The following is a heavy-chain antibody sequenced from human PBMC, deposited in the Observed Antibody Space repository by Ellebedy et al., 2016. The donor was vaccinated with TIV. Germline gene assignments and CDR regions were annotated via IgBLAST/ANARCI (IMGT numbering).Heavy chain of an antibody. CDR1: GGTFSSYA. V-gene: IGHV1-69*13. CDR3: ARVGIFRDYYYYYGMDV. CDR2: IIPIFGTA. Sequence: SVKVSXXASGGTFSSYAISWVRQAPGQGLEWMGGIIPIFGTANYAQKFQGRVTITADESTSTAYMELSSLRSEDTAVYYCARVGIFRDYYYYYGMDVWGQGTTVTVSS. J-gene: IGHJ6*02. D-gene: IGHD1-14*01.